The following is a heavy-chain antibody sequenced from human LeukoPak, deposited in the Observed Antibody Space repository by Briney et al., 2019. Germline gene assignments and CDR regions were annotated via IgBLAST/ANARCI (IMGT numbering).Heavy chain of an antibody. V-gene: IGHV4-59*08. J-gene: IGHJ5*02. CDR2: IYYGGST. D-gene: IGHD5-12*01. Sequence: PSETLSLTCTVSGGSITTYYWSWIRQPPGKGLEWIAFIYYGGSTNYNPSPKSRVAISLDTSKNQFSLRLTSVTAADTAVYYCARHVIYSGVYSYWFDPWGLGTLVTVSS. CDR3: ARHVIYSGVYSYWFDP. CDR1: GGSITTYY.